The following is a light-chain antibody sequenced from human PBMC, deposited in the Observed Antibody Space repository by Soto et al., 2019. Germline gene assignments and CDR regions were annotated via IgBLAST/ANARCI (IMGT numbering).Light chain of an antibody. CDR3: QQSYSTPPT. Sequence: DIQMTQAPSSLSASVGDRVTITCRASQSIRSYLNWYQQKPGKAPNLLIYAASSLQSGVPSRFSGSGSGTDFTLTISSLQPEDFATYYCQQSYSTPPTFGGGTKVDIK. V-gene: IGKV1-39*01. J-gene: IGKJ4*01. CDR1: QSIRSY. CDR2: AAS.